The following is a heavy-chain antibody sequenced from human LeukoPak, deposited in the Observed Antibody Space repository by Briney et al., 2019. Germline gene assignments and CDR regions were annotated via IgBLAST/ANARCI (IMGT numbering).Heavy chain of an antibody. CDR2: INLSGGST. CDR1: GYTFTIYY. CDR3: ARDPPTPAGDSSGYYSQNYFDY. J-gene: IGHJ4*02. D-gene: IGHD3-22*01. V-gene: IGHV1-46*01. Sequence: ASVTVSFTASGYTFTIYYMHWVRQAPGQGLEWMGIINLSGGSTSYSQKFQGRVTMTRDTSTTTVYLELSSLRSEDTAVYYCARDPPTPAGDSSGYYSQNYFDYWGQGTLVTVSS.